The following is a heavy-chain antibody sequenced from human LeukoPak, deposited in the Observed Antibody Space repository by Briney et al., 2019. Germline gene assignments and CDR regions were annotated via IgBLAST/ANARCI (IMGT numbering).Heavy chain of an antibody. CDR3: ARIPYSSSWYYFDY. V-gene: IGHV4-59*08. CDR2: IYYSGST. J-gene: IGHJ4*02. CDR1: GGSISSYY. Sequence: SETLSLTCTVSGGSISSYYWSWIRQPPGKGLEWIGYIYYSGSTNYNPSLKSRVTISVDTPKNQFSLKLSSVTAADTAVYYCARIPYSSSWYYFDYWGQGTLVTVSS. D-gene: IGHD6-13*01.